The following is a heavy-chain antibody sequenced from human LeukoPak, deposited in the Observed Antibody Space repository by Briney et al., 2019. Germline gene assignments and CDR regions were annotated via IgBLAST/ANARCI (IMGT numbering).Heavy chain of an antibody. D-gene: IGHD2-21*02. CDR2: ISAYDGST. Sequence: ASVKVSCKASGYTFTAYGINWVRQAPGQGLEWMGWISAYDGSTKYAQNFQGRVTMTTDPSASTAYIELRSLRSDDTAVYYCASGGACNPTPSRYWYFDFWAVAPWSLSPQ. V-gene: IGHV1-18*01. J-gene: IGHJ2*01. CDR3: ASGGACNPTPSRYWYFDF. CDR1: GYTFTAYG.